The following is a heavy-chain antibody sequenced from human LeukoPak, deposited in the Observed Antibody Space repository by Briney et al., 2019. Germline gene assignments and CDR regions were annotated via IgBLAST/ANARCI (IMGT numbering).Heavy chain of an antibody. CDR1: GYIFTTYH. CDR2: INPSGGST. J-gene: IGHJ5*02. V-gene: IGHV1-46*01. Sequence: ASVKVSCKASGYIFTTYHIHWVRQAPGQGLEWMGIINPSGGSTSYAQKFQGRVTMTRDTSTSTVYMELSSLRSEGTAVYYCARRSPTGFDPWGQGTLVTVSS. CDR3: ARRSPTGFDP.